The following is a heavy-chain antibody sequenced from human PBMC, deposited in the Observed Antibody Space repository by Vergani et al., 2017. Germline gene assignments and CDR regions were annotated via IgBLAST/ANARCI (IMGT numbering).Heavy chain of an antibody. Sequence: QVQLVESGGGVVQPGRSLRLSCAASGFTFSNYGMHWVRQAPGKGLEWLAFIRYDGSNKYYGDSVKGRFTISRDNSKNTLYLQMNSLRAEDTAVYYCARDYLDFSGSGSPYYFDHWGQGTQVTVSS. CDR3: ARDYLDFSGSGSPYYFDH. CDR2: IRYDGSNK. V-gene: IGHV3-33*01. CDR1: GFTFSNYG. J-gene: IGHJ4*02. D-gene: IGHD3-10*01.